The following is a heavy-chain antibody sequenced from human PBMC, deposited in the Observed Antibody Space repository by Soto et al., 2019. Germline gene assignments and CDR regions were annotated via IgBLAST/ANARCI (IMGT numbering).Heavy chain of an antibody. V-gene: IGHV4-61*01. D-gene: IGHD2-2*01. CDR1: GGSVSSGSYY. CDR2: IYYSGST. J-gene: IGHJ4*02. Sequence: QVQLQESGPGLVKPSETLSLTCTVSGGSVSSGSYYWSWIRQPPGKGLEWIGYIYYSGSTNYNPSLKSRVTISVDTSKNQFSLKLSSVTAADTAVYYCARKYQLLYYFVYWGQGTLVTVSS. CDR3: ARKYQLLYYFVY.